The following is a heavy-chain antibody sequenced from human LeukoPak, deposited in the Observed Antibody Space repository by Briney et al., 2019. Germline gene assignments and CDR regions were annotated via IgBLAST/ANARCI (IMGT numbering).Heavy chain of an antibody. J-gene: IGHJ4*02. D-gene: IGHD6-19*01. CDR2: IYYSGST. CDR1: GGSIRSNSYW. V-gene: IGHV4-39*01. CDR3: ARPQYSRGWYYLDY. Sequence: SETLSLTCIVSGGSIRSNSYWWGWIRQPPGKGLEWIGSIYYSGSTYYNPSLKSRVTISVDTSKNQFSLKLSSVAAADTAVYYCARPQYSRGWYYLDYWGQGTLVTVSS.